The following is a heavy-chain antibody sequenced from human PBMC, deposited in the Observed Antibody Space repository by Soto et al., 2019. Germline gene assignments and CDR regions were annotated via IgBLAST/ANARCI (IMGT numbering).Heavy chain of an antibody. CDR2: INSDGSST. D-gene: IGHD3-9*01. Sequence: PGGSLRLSCAASGFTFSSYWMHWVRQAPGKGLVWVSRINSDGSSTSYADSVKGRFTISRDNAKNTLYLQMNSLRAEDTAVYYCAREPDYYDILTGYYPYGMDVWGQGTTVTVSS. V-gene: IGHV3-74*01. CDR3: AREPDYYDILTGYYPYGMDV. J-gene: IGHJ6*02. CDR1: GFTFSSYW.